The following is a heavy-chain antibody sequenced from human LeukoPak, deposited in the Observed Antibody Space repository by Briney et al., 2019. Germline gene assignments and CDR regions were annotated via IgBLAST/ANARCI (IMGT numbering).Heavy chain of an antibody. V-gene: IGHV3-30*04. D-gene: IGHD3-9*01. CDR1: GFTFSSYA. J-gene: IGHJ4*02. CDR2: ISYDGSNK. Sequence: PGGSLRLSCAASGFTFSSYAMHWVRQAPGKGLEWVAVISYDGSNKYYADSVKGRFTISRDNSKNTLYLQMNSLRAEDTAVYYCVKGRHYSDKTGYLDGWGQGTLVTVSS. CDR3: VKGRHYSDKTGYLDG.